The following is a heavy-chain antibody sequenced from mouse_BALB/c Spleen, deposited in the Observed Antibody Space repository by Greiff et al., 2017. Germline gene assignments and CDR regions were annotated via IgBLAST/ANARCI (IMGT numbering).Heavy chain of an antibody. Sequence: SGAELMKPGASVKISCKATGYTFSSYWIEWVKQRPGHGLEWIGEILPGSGSTNYNEKFKGKATFTADTSSNTAYMQLSSLTSEDSAVYYCATLVWSPGFAYWGQGTLVTVSA. D-gene: IGHD2-10*02. CDR2: ILPGSGST. J-gene: IGHJ3*01. CDR3: ATLVWSPGFAY. V-gene: IGHV1-9*01. CDR1: GYTFSSYW.